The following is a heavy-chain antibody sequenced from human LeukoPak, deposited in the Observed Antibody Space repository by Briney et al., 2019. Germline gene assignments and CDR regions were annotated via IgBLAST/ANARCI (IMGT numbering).Heavy chain of an antibody. CDR1: GFTVSSNY. CDR2: ISSSSSYI. V-gene: IGHV3-21*04. CDR3: ARVMEYSYDF. Sequence: GGSLRLSCAASGFTVSSNYMSWVRQAPGKGLEWVSSISSSSSYIYYADSVKGRFTISRDNAKNSLYLQMNSLRAEDSAVYYCARVMEYSYDFWGQGTLVTVSS. J-gene: IGHJ4*02. D-gene: IGHD6-6*01.